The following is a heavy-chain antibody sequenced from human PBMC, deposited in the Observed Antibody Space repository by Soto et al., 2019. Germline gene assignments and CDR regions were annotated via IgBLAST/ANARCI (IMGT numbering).Heavy chain of an antibody. CDR3: ARQPPGGDDSFDV. Sequence: VQLQESGPGLVKPLETLSLTCAVSGGSISNYYWSWIRQTPGKRLEWIGYFYYSGTTKYNPSLKRRVTISEDPSKNQFSLELTSVTAADTAVYYCARQPPGGDDSFDVWGQGTMVTVSS. D-gene: IGHD3-16*01. CDR1: GGSISNYY. V-gene: IGHV4-59*08. J-gene: IGHJ3*01. CDR2: FYYSGTT.